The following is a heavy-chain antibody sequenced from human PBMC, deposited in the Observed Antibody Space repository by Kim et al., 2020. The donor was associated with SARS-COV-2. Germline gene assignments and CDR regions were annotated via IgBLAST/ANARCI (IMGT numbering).Heavy chain of an antibody. D-gene: IGHD5-12*01. CDR2: ISCNGGSI. Sequence: GGSLRLSCAASGFTFDDYAMHWVRQAPGKGLEWVSGISCNGGSIGYADSVKGRFTISRDNAKNSLYLQMNSLRAEDTALYYCAKDYYSGYDLRSDGMDVWGQGTTVPVPS. V-gene: IGHV3-9*01. CDR3: AKDYYSGYDLRSDGMDV. CDR1: GFTFDDYA. J-gene: IGHJ6*02.